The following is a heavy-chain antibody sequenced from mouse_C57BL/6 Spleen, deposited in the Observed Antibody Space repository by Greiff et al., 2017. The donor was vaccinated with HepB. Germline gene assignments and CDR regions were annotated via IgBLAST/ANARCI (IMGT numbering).Heavy chain of an antibody. D-gene: IGHD1-1*01. CDR2: IYPGSGST. Sequence: VKLQQPGAELVKPGASVKMSCKASGYTFTSYWITWVKQRPGQGLEWIGDIYPGSGSTNYNEKFKSKATLTVDTSSSTAYMQLSSLTSEDSAVYYCARGIRGSSPFAYWGQGTLVTVSA. CDR3: ARGIRGSSPFAY. V-gene: IGHV1-55*01. CDR1: GYTFTSYW. J-gene: IGHJ3*01.